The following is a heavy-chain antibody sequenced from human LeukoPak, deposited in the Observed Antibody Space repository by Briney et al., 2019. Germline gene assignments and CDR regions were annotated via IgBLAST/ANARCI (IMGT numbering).Heavy chain of an antibody. D-gene: IGHD3-22*01. CDR1: GYTFIGYY. J-gene: IGHJ1*01. CDR3: ARDYYDNTGYYPRAEYFQH. Sequence: GASVKVSCKVSGYTFIGYYIHWVRQAPGQGLGWMGWINPNTGGTKSPQKFQGRITMTRATSISTAYMELSSLRSDDTAVYYCARDYYDNTGYYPRAEYFQHWGQGTLVTVSS. CDR2: INPNTGGT. V-gene: IGHV1-2*02.